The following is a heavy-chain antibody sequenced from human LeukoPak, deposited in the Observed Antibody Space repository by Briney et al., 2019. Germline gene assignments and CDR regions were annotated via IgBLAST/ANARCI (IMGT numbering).Heavy chain of an antibody. CDR3: ARTRGWRWLFPLDY. D-gene: IGHD3-22*01. CDR1: GFTFSSYW. J-gene: IGHJ4*02. V-gene: IGHV3-7*01. CDR2: IKQDGSEK. Sequence: GGSLRLSCAASGFTFSSYWMSWVRQAPGKGLEWVANIKQDGSEKYYVDSVKGRFTISRDNAKNSLYLQMNSLRAEDTAVYYCARTRGWRWLFPLDYWGQGTLVTVSS.